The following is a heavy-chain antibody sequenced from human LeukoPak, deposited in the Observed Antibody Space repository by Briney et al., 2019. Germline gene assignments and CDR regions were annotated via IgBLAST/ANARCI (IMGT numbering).Heavy chain of an antibody. J-gene: IGHJ4*02. V-gene: IGHV1-2*04. Sequence: ASVKLSCKAAGYIFSAYYMHWVRQAPGQGLEWVGRINPDTGDPNYARKFRGWVTITTDTSISSGYMELSRLKSDDTAVYYCVTGDYFDYWGQGTLVIVSS. CDR1: GYIFSAYY. CDR2: INPDTGDP. CDR3: VTGDYFDY.